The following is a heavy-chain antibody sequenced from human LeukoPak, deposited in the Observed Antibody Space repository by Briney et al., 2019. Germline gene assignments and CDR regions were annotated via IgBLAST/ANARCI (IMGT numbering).Heavy chain of an antibody. D-gene: IGHD3-10*01. CDR2: INSDGSST. CDR1: GFTFNIYW. J-gene: IGHJ4*02. Sequence: PGGSLRLSCAASGFTFNIYWMHWVRQFPGKGLVWVSLINSDGSSTSYADSAKGRFTISRDNAENPVYLQINSLRAEDTAVYYCARDRGYQPDYWGQGTLVTVSS. CDR3: ARDRGYQPDY. V-gene: IGHV3-74*01.